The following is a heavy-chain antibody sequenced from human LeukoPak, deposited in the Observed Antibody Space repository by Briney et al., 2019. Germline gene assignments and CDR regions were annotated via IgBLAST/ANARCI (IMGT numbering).Heavy chain of an antibody. D-gene: IGHD3-9*01. J-gene: IGHJ4*02. CDR3: ARDALSTYYDIVTGYYSLHY. V-gene: IGHV1-46*01. CDR1: GYTFTGYY. CDR2: IKPSDGSA. Sequence: GASVKVSCKASGYTFTGYYMHWVRQAPGQGLEWRGIIKPSDGSASYAQKFQGKVTMTRDMSTTTIYMEMSSLSSADTAVYYCARDALSTYYDIVTGYYSLHYWGQGTPVTVSS.